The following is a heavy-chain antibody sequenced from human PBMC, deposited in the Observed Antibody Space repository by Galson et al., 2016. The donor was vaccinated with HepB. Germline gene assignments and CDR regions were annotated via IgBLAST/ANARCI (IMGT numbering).Heavy chain of an antibody. J-gene: IGHJ5*02. CDR3: ARVVVAATNWFDP. D-gene: IGHD2-15*01. CDR2: INHTGFT. Sequence: SETLSLTCGVSGGSFNAYYWSWIRQSPGKGLEWIGEINHTGFTKYSPSLKSRVTISVDTSKNQFSLKLTSMTAADTAVYYCARVVVAATNWFDPWGQGTLVNVSS. CDR1: GGSFNAYY. V-gene: IGHV4-34*01.